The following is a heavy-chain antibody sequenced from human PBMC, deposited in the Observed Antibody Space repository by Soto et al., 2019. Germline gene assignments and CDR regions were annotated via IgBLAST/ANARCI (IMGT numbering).Heavy chain of an antibody. CDR1: GFTFSNYW. Sequence: GGSLRLSCAASGFTFSNYWMHWVRQAPGKGLVWVSRIRGDGSMTNYADSVKGRFTISRDNAKNTLHVQMNSLRAEDTAVYYCVKEGLAAGFDSWGQGTLVTAPQ. CDR2: IRGDGSMT. CDR3: VKEGLAAGFDS. D-gene: IGHD6-13*01. J-gene: IGHJ4*02. V-gene: IGHV3-74*01.